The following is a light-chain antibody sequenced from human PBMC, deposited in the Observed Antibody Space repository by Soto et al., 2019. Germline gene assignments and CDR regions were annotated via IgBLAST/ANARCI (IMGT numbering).Light chain of an antibody. Sequence: VLTQSPGSLSLSPGERATLSCRASEVVTTNFIAWYQQQPGQPPRLLIFGASSRAAGIPDRFTGIGSGTDCSLAISRLEPEDSAVYFCHYYGQGVDTCGQGTKLEI. V-gene: IGKV3-20*01. CDR1: EVVTTNF. J-gene: IGKJ2*01. CDR2: GAS. CDR3: HYYGQGVDT.